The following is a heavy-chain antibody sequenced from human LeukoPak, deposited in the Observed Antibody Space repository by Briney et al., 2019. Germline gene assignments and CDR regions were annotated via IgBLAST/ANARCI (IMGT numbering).Heavy chain of an antibody. CDR1: GFTFSSYS. Sequence: GGSLRLSCAASGFTFSSYSMNWVRQAPGKGLEWVSYISSSSSTIYYADSVKGRFTISRDNAKNSLYLQMNSLRAEDTALYYCAKDKVPWRVAGYFDYWGQGTLVTVSS. CDR3: AKDKVPWRVAGYFDY. CDR2: ISSSSSTI. D-gene: IGHD6-19*01. V-gene: IGHV3-48*01. J-gene: IGHJ4*02.